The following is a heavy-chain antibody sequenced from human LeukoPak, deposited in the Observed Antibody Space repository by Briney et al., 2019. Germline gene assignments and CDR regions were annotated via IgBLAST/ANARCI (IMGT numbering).Heavy chain of an antibody. Sequence: SETLSLTCAVYGGSFSGYHWSWIRQPPGKGLEWIGEIIHRGSTNYNPSLKSRLTISVDTSKNQFSLKLSSVTAADTAVYYCARGDTVAARPGRFDYWGQGTLVTVSS. CDR3: ARGDTVAARPGRFDY. D-gene: IGHD6-6*01. V-gene: IGHV4-34*01. CDR1: GGSFSGYH. J-gene: IGHJ4*02. CDR2: IIHRGST.